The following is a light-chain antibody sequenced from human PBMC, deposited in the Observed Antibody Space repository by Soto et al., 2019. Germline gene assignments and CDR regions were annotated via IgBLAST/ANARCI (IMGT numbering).Light chain of an antibody. CDR2: GAS. CDR1: QSVDSY. CDR3: QQRDSWPIT. J-gene: IGKJ5*01. Sequence: EIVLTQSPASLSLSPGERATLSCRASQSVDSYLVWYQQKPGQAPRLLIFGASNRATGIPPRFSGSGSGTDFTLTINSLEPDDFAVYYCQQRDSWPITFGQGTQLEIK. V-gene: IGKV3-11*01.